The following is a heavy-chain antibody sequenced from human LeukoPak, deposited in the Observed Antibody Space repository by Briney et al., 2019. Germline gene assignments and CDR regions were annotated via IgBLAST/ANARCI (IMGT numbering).Heavy chain of an antibody. Sequence: TGGSLRLSCAASGFTFSSYGMHWVRQAPGKGLEWVAVISYDGSNKYYADSVKGRFTISRDNVKNSLYLQMNSLRAEDTAVYYCARGVWFGELDAFDIWGQGTMVTVSS. CDR1: GFTFSSYG. J-gene: IGHJ3*02. V-gene: IGHV3-30*03. CDR2: ISYDGSNK. CDR3: ARGVWFGELDAFDI. D-gene: IGHD3-10*01.